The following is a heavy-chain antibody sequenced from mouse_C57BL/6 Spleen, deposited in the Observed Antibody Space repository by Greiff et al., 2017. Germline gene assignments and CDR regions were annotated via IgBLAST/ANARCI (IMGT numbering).Heavy chain of an antibody. Sequence: DVMLVESGGGLVKPGGSLKLSCAASGFTFSSYAMSWVRQTPEKRLAWVATISDGGSYTYYPDNVKGRFTISRDNAKNNLYLQMSHLKSEDTAMYYCARGGVVTNYYAMDYWGQGTSVTVSS. D-gene: IGHD2-5*01. J-gene: IGHJ4*01. CDR2: ISDGGSYT. V-gene: IGHV5-4*03. CDR3: ARGGVVTNYYAMDY. CDR1: GFTFSSYA.